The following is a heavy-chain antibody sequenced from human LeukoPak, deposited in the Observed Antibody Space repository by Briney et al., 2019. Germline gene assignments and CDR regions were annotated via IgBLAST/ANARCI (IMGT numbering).Heavy chain of an antibody. CDR1: GFTFSDYY. J-gene: IGHJ5*02. CDR2: ISSSGSTI. D-gene: IGHD2-2*01. V-gene: IGHV3-11*01. CDR3: ARLVVPAAIPVGWFDP. Sequence: GGSLRLSCAASGFTFSDYYMSWIRQAPGKGLEWVSYISSSGSTIYYADSVKGRFTISRDNAKNSLYLQMNSLRAEDTAVYYCARLVVPAAIPVGWFDPWGQGTLDTVSS.